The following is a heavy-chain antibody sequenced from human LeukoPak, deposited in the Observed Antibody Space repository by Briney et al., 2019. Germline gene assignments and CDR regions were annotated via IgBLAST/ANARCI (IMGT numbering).Heavy chain of an antibody. J-gene: IGHJ4*02. V-gene: IGHV3-30*18. CDR1: GFTFSSYE. CDR2: ISYDGTNK. D-gene: IGHD1-26*01. Sequence: PGGSLRLSCVASGFTFSSYEMNWVRQAPGKGLEWVAVISYDGTNKYYADSVRGRFTISRDNSKNTLYLQMNSLRAEDTAVYYCAKGLDSRRELAPFDYWGRGTLVTVSS. CDR3: AKGLDSRRELAPFDY.